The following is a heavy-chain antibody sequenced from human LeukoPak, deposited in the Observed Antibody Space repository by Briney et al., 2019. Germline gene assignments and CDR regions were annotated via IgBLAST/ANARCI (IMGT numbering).Heavy chain of an antibody. V-gene: IGHV1-18*01. CDR2: ISAYNGDT. Sequence: ASVKVSCKASGYTFYRHSIIWVRQAPGQGLEWMGWISAYNGDTNYAQKLQGRVTMTTDTSTSTAYMELRSLRSDDTALYYCARDPSNTGGYYFYMDVWGKGTTVTVSS. CDR1: GYTFYRHS. J-gene: IGHJ6*03. CDR3: ARDPSNTGGYYFYMDV. D-gene: IGHD2-8*01.